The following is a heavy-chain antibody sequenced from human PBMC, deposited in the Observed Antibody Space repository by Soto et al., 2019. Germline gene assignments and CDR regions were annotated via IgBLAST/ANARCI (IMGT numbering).Heavy chain of an antibody. Sequence: PGGSLRLSCAASGFTFSNAWMNWVRQAPGKGLEWVGRIKSKTDGGTTDYAAPVKGRFTISRDDSKNTLYLQMNSLKTEDTAVYYCTTDGALGKRDYYYYGMDVWGQGTTVTVSS. CDR1: GFTFSNAW. V-gene: IGHV3-15*07. CDR2: IKSKTDGGTT. J-gene: IGHJ6*02. CDR3: TTDGALGKRDYYYYGMDV. D-gene: IGHD3-3*02.